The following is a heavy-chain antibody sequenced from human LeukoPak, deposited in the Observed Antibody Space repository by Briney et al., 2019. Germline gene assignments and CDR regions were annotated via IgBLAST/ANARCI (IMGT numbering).Heavy chain of an antibody. CDR3: ARDGSGSYCKPSNDAFDI. D-gene: IGHD3-10*01. Sequence: SETLSLTCTVSGGSISSYYWSWIRQPPGKGLEWIGYIYYSGSTNYNPSLKSRVTISVDTSKNQFSLKLSSVTAADTAVYYCARDGSGSYCKPSNDAFDIWGQGTMVTVSS. V-gene: IGHV4-59*01. CDR2: IYYSGST. CDR1: GGSISSYY. J-gene: IGHJ3*02.